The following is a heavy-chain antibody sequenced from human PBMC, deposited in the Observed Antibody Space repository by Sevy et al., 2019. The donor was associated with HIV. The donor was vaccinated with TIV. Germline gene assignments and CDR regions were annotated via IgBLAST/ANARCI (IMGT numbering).Heavy chain of an antibody. CDR1: GFTFSNYA. J-gene: IGHJ6*02. CDR3: AKVDVVVPVADYGLDV. V-gene: IGHV3-23*01. CDR2: ISRSGGST. D-gene: IGHD2-2*01. Sequence: GGSLRLSCAASGFTFSNYAMSWVRQAPGKGLEWVSSISRSGGSTYYEDSVKGRFTISRDNSKNTLYLQMNSLRAEDKAVYYCAKVDVVVPVADYGLDVWGQRTTVTVSS.